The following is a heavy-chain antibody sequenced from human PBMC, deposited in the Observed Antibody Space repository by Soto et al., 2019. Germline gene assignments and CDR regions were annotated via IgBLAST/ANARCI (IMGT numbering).Heavy chain of an antibody. CDR2: IWYDGSNK. CDR3: ARGLSGYQSYYYYGMDV. CDR1: GFTFSNYG. V-gene: IGHV3-33*01. Sequence: QVQLVESGGGVVQPGRSLRLSCAASGFTFSNYGMHWVRQAPGKGLEWVAAIWYDGSNKYYVDSVKGRFTISRDNSKNTLYLQMNSLRAEDTAVYYCARGLSGYQSYYYYGMDVWGQGTTVTVSS. D-gene: IGHD3-22*01. J-gene: IGHJ6*02.